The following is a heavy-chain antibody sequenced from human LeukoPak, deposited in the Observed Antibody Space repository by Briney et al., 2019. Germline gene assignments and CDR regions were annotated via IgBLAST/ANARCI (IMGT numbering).Heavy chain of an antibody. Sequence: PGGSLRLSCEASGSSLSDHWMHWVRQVPGKGLVWVSRINTDGRTTNYADSVKGRFTISRDNGKNTLYLQMNSLRADDTAVYYCARTIVAATGNDYWGQGTLVTVSS. D-gene: IGHD6-13*01. J-gene: IGHJ4*02. CDR3: ARTIVAATGNDY. V-gene: IGHV3-74*01. CDR2: INTDGRTT. CDR1: GSSLSDHW.